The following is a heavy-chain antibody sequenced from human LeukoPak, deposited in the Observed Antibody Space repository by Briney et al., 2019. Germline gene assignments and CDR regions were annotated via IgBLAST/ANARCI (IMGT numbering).Heavy chain of an antibody. D-gene: IGHD3-9*01. J-gene: IGHJ6*02. V-gene: IGHV4-59*08. CDR1: GDSISSHY. CDR3: ARHLGVLRYFDWNYYGMDV. Sequence: SETLSLTCSVSGDSISSHYWSWIRQPPGKGLEWIGYIYYSGSTNYNPSLKSRVTISVDTSKNQFSLKLSSVTAADTAVYYCARHLGVLRYFDWNYYGMDVWGQGTTVTVSS. CDR2: IYYSGST.